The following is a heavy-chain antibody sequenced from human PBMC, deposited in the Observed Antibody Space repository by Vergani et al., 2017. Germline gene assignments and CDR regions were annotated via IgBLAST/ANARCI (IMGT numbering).Heavy chain of an antibody. J-gene: IGHJ6*02. Sequence: EVQLLESGGGLVQPGGSLRLSCAASGFTFSSYAMSWVRQAPGKGLEWVSAISGSGGSTYYADSVKGRFTISRDNSKNTLYLQMNSLRAEDTAVYYCASTDKPENDYGDYDYYYYYGMDVWGQGTTVTVSS. V-gene: IGHV3-23*01. D-gene: IGHD4-17*01. CDR2: ISGSGGST. CDR3: ASTDKPENDYGDYDYYYYYGMDV. CDR1: GFTFSSYA.